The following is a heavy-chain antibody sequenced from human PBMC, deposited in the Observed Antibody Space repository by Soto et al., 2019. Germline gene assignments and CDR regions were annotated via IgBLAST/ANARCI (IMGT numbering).Heavy chain of an antibody. Sequence: QVQLVQSWAEMKKTGSSVKVSGQSSGGTFNTYAMNWVRQAPGQGPEWMGDISPMFGAANYEPKFQGRVTITADESTGTSYMQLSSLTSEDTALYFCAREVQVHTPAFVYWGQGTMGTVSS. V-gene: IGHV1-69*19. J-gene: IGHJ4*02. D-gene: IGHD3-10*01. CDR3: AREVQVHTPAFVY. CDR1: GGTFNTYA. CDR2: ISPMFGAA.